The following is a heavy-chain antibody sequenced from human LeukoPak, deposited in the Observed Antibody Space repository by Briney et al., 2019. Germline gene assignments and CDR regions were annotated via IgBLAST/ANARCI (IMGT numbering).Heavy chain of an antibody. D-gene: IGHD2-2*01. CDR3: ANAYRGSYFDY. Sequence: GGSLRLSCAASGFTFSSYGMTWVRQAPGKGLEWVSSISSSSSYIYYADSVKGRFTISRDNAKNSLYLQMNSLRAEDTAVYYCANAYRGSYFDYWGQGTLVTVSS. J-gene: IGHJ4*02. CDR1: GFTFSSYG. CDR2: ISSSSSYI. V-gene: IGHV3-21*01.